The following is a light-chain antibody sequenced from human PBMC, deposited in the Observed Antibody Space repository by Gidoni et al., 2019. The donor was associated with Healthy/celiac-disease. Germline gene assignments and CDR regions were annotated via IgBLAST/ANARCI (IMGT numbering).Light chain of an antibody. CDR2: DAS. Sequence: DIQITQSPSTLSASVGDRVTLSCRASQSISSWLVLYQQKPGKSPKLLIYDASSLESGLPSRFSGSGSGTEFTLTISSLQPDDFANYYCQQYNSYWTFGQGTKVEIK. J-gene: IGKJ1*01. CDR3: QQYNSYWT. V-gene: IGKV1-5*01. CDR1: QSISSW.